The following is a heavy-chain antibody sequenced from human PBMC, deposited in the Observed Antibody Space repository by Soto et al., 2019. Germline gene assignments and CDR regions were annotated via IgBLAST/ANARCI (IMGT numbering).Heavy chain of an antibody. CDR3: ARARPLYDSYKDYGMDV. CDR1: GFTFSSYS. J-gene: IGHJ6*02. D-gene: IGHD5-12*01. V-gene: IGHV3-21*01. CDR2: ISSSSSYI. Sequence: GGSLRLSCAASGFTFSSYSMNWVRQAPGKGLEWVSSISSSSSYIYYADSVKGRFTISRDNAKNSLYLQMNSLRAEDTAVYYCARARPLYDSYKDYGMDVWGQGTTVTVSS.